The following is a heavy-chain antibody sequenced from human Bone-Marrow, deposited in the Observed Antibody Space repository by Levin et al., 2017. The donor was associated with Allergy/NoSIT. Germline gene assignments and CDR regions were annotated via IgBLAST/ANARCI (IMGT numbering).Heavy chain of an antibody. D-gene: IGHD1-20*01. Sequence: SCAASGFTFNDYAMHWVRQAPGKGLEWVSGISWNSNSLGYADSVKGRFTISRDNVKNSLYLQMNTLRAEDTALYYCAKGPMTITDDAFDLWGQGTLVTVSS. CDR3: AKGPMTITDDAFDL. CDR1: GFTFNDYA. J-gene: IGHJ3*01. CDR2: ISWNSNSL. V-gene: IGHV3-9*01.